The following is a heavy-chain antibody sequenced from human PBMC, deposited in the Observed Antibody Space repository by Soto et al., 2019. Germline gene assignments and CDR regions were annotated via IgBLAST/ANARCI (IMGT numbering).Heavy chain of an antibody. CDR1: GDSIRSYY. D-gene: IGHD1-20*01. J-gene: IGHJ4*02. V-gene: IGHV4-59*01. Sequence: PSETLSLTCSVSGDSIRSYYWTWIRQPPGKGLQWIGYVFHTGNTNYNPSLKSRVTISEDASKNQVSLRLTSVTAADTAVYYCAREQYNWKIWSQGTLVTVSS. CDR3: AREQYNWKI. CDR2: VFHTGNT.